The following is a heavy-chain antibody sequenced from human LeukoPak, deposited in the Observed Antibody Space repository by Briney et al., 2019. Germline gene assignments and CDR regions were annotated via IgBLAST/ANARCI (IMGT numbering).Heavy chain of an antibody. CDR1: GFTFCDYA. CDR2: IRGKAYGGTT. Sequence: PGGSLRLSCTASGFTFCDYAMSWVRQAPGKGLEGVGFIRGKAYGGTTEYAASVKGRFTISRDDAKSIAYLQMNSLKTEDTAVYYCTRALDHYYDSSGYYELWGQGTLVTVSS. D-gene: IGHD3-22*01. J-gene: IGHJ4*02. CDR3: TRALDHYYDSSGYYEL. V-gene: IGHV3-49*04.